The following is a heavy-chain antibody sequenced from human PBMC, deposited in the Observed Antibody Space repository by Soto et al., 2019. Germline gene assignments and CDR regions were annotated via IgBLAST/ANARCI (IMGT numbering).Heavy chain of an antibody. Sequence: VSVKVSCKASGYGFTNYFMHWVRQAPGQRLEWMGWINAVNGKTQYLQKFQGRVTITRDTSASTVYMELSSLRSEDTAVYYCARGPYGDYSRYFDYWGQGTPVTVSS. CDR2: INAVNGKT. J-gene: IGHJ4*02. V-gene: IGHV1-3*01. CDR3: ARGPYGDYSRYFDY. D-gene: IGHD4-17*01. CDR1: GYGFTNYF.